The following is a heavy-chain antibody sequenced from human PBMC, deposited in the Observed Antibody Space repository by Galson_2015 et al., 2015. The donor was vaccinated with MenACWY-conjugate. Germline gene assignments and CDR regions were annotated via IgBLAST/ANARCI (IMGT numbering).Heavy chain of an antibody. V-gene: IGHV1-2*06. CDR1: GNTFTVYY. J-gene: IGHJ4*02. D-gene: IGHD6-13*01. CDR2: INPNSGGG. Sequence: SVKVSCKASGNTFTVYYFHWVRQAPEQGLEWMGRINPNSGGGNYAQKFQGRVTMTRDTSVSTTYMELNRLTPDDTAVYYCARGPLRAAGDSFDSWCQGTLFTVS. CDR3: ARGPLRAAGDSFDS.